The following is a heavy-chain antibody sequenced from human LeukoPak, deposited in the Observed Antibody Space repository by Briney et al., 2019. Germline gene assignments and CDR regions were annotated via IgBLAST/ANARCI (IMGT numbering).Heavy chain of an antibody. V-gene: IGHV3-23*01. CDR3: AKRGDSGSYHYYYYGMDV. J-gene: IGHJ6*02. Sequence: GASLRLSCAASGLTFSSYAMSWVRQAPGKGLEWVSAISGSGGSTYYADSVKGRFTISRDNSKNTLYLQMNSLRAEDTAVYYCAKRGDSGSYHYYYYGMDVWGHGTTVTVSS. D-gene: IGHD1-26*01. CDR2: ISGSGGST. CDR1: GLTFSSYA.